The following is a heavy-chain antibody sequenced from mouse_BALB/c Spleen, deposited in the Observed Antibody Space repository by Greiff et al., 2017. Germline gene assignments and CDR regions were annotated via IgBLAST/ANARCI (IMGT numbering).Heavy chain of an antibody. CDR1: GDSITSGY. CDR2: ISYSGST. J-gene: IGHJ4*01. V-gene: IGHV3-8*02. CDR3: ARRIYYGNYGAMDY. D-gene: IGHD2-1*01. Sequence: EVQVVESGPSLVKPSQTLSLTCSVTGDSITSGYWNWIRKFPGNKLEYMGYISYSGSTYYNPSLKSRISITRDTSKNQYYLQLNSVTTEDTATYYCARRIYYGNYGAMDYWGQGTSVTVSS.